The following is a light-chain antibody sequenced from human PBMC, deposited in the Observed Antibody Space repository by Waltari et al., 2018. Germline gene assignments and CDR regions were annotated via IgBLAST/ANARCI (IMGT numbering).Light chain of an antibody. CDR3: SSYTGSSTWV. Sequence: QSALTQPASVSGSPGQSITISCTGTSSDVGGYKYVSWYQQHPGKAPKLMIYDVANRPSGVSSRFAGSKSGNTASLTISGLQAEDEADFYCSSYTGSSTWVFGGGTKVTVL. CDR1: SSDVGGYKY. J-gene: IGLJ3*02. CDR2: DVA. V-gene: IGLV2-14*01.